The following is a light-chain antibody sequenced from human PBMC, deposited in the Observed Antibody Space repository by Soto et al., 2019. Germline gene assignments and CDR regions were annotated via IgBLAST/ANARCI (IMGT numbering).Light chain of an antibody. V-gene: IGKV1-5*03. J-gene: IGKJ1*01. CDR3: QQYNNYWT. Sequence: DIQMTQSPSTLSASVGDRVTITCRASQSISSWVAWYQQKPGKAPKLLIYKASSLESGVPSRFSGSGSGTEFTLTISSLQPDDFATYYCQQYNNYWTFGQGTKVEIK. CDR2: KAS. CDR1: QSISSW.